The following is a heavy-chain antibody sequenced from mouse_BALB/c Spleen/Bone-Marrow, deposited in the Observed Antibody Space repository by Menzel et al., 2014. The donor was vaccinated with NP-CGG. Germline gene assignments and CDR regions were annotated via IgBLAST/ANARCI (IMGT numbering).Heavy chain of an antibody. CDR2: ISSGSSTI. V-gene: IGHV5-17*02. J-gene: IGHJ2*01. CDR1: GFTFSSFG. D-gene: IGHD1-1*01. CDR3: VRSGSSSGYFDY. Sequence: EVKLMESGGGLVQPGGSRKLSCAASGFTFSSFGMHWVRQAPEKGLEWVAYISSGSSTIYYGGTVMGRFTISRDNPKNTLFLQMTSLRSEDTATYYCVRSGSSSGYFDYWGQGTTLTVSS.